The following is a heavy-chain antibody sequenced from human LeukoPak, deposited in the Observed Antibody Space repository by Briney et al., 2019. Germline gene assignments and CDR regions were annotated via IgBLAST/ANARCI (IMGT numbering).Heavy chain of an antibody. J-gene: IGHJ5*02. Sequence: ASVKVSCKASGYTFTSYDINWVRQATGQGLEWMGWMNPNSGNTGYAQKFQGRVTMTRNTSISTAYMELSSLRSGDTAVYYCARAPGIAVAGLPEDNWFDPWGQGTLVTVSS. D-gene: IGHD6-19*01. CDR1: GYTFTSYD. CDR3: ARAPGIAVAGLPEDNWFDP. V-gene: IGHV1-8*01. CDR2: MNPNSGNT.